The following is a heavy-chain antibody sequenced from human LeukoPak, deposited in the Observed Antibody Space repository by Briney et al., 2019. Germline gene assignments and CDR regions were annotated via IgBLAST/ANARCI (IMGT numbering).Heavy chain of an antibody. CDR3: ARVEEMVATTPFDY. V-gene: IGHV3-23*01. D-gene: IGHD5-12*01. Sequence: PGGSLRLSCAASGFTFSSYGMSWVRQAPGKGLEWVSAISGSGGSTYYADSVKGRFTISRDNSKNTLYLQMSSLRAEDTAVYYCARVEEMVATTPFDYWGQGTLVTVSS. CDR2: ISGSGGST. J-gene: IGHJ4*02. CDR1: GFTFSSYG.